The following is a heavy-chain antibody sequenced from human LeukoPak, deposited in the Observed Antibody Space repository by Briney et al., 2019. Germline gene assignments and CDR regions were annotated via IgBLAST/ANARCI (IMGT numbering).Heavy chain of an antibody. V-gene: IGHV3-66*01. CDR2: IYSGGST. CDR1: GFTVSSNY. J-gene: IGHJ4*02. D-gene: IGHD3-22*01. Sequence: QSGGSLRLSCAASGFTVSSNYMSWVRQAPGKGLEWVSVIYSGGSTYYADSVKGRFTISRDNSKNTLYLQMNSLRAEDTAVYYCAREPRYYDSSGYSTWGQGTLVTVSS. CDR3: AREPRYYDSSGYST.